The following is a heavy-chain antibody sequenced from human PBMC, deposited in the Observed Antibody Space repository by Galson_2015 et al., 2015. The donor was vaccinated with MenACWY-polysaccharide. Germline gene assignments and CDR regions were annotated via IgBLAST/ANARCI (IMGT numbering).Heavy chain of an antibody. Sequence: DTLSLTCTVSGGSIRSSSYYWAWIRQPPGKGLECIGSIYYSESAYYNPSLKSRITMSVDTYQNQFPLKLNSVTVADTSIYYCARHSDWAPFDYWGQGTLVPVSS. V-gene: IGHV4-39*01. D-gene: IGHD3-9*01. J-gene: IGHJ4*02. CDR2: IYYSESA. CDR1: GGSIRSSSYY. CDR3: ARHSDWAPFDY.